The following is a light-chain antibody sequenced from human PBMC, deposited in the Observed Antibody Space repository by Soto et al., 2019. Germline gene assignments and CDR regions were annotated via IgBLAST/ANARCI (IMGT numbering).Light chain of an antibody. CDR1: SSDVGGYNY. Sequence: LTQPASVSGSPGQSITISCTGTSSDVGGYNYVSWYQQHPGKAPKLMIYEVTNRPSGVSNRFSGSKSGNTASLTISGLQAEDEADYYCSSYTSSSPYVFGTGTKVTVL. V-gene: IGLV2-14*01. CDR2: EVT. CDR3: SSYTSSSPYV. J-gene: IGLJ1*01.